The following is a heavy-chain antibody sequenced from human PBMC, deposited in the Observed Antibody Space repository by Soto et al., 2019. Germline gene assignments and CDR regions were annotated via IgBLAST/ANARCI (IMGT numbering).Heavy chain of an antibody. CDR2: VKSKTDGGTT. CDR3: AKKIRLGELSFCFDY. J-gene: IGHJ4*02. D-gene: IGHD3-16*02. CDR1: GFIFSNAW. Sequence: PGGSLRLSCAASGFIFSNAWINWVRQAPGKGLEWVGRVKSKTDGGTTDFAAPVKGRFAISRDDSKNMVYLEMNSLRAEDTAVYYCAKKIRLGELSFCFDYWGQGTLVIVSS. V-gene: IGHV3-15*07.